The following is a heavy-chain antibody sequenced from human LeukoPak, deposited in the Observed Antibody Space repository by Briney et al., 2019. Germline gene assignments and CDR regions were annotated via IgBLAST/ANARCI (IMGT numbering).Heavy chain of an antibody. Sequence: ASVKVSCKASGYTFTSDDINWVRQAPGQGLEWMGWMNPKSGNTGFAQKFQGRVTITRNTSISTAYLELSSLRSEDTAVYYCAREAVGAAAGFSFDYWGQGTLVTVSS. CDR3: AREAVGAAAGFSFDY. D-gene: IGHD6-13*01. CDR1: GYTFTSDD. CDR2: MNPKSGNT. J-gene: IGHJ4*02. V-gene: IGHV1-8*01.